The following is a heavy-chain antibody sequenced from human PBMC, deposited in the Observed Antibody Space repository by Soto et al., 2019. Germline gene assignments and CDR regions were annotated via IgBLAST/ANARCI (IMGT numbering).Heavy chain of an antibody. CDR2: ISGSGGST. D-gene: IGHD2-15*01. CDR1: GFTFSSYA. Sequence: PGGSLRLSCAASGFTFSSYAMSWVRQAPGKGLEWVSAISGSGGSTYYADSVKGRFTISRDNSKNTLYLQMNSLRAGDTAVYYCAKASYCSGGSCYFGNWGQGTLVTVSS. CDR3: AKASYCSGGSCYFGN. V-gene: IGHV3-23*01. J-gene: IGHJ4*02.